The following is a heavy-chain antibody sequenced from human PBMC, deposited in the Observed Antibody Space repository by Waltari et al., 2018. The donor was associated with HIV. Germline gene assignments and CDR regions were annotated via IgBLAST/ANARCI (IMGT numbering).Heavy chain of an antibody. CDR1: GGTFSSYA. Sequence: QVQLVQSGAEVKKPGSSVKVSCKASGGTFSSYAISWVRQAPGQGLEWMGGIIPIFGTANYAQKFQGRVTITADKSTSTAYMELSSLRSEDTAVYYCARDLTITMIVTGAFDIWGQGTMVTVSS. D-gene: IGHD3-22*01. CDR3: ARDLTITMIVTGAFDI. J-gene: IGHJ3*02. V-gene: IGHV1-69*06. CDR2: IIPIFGTA.